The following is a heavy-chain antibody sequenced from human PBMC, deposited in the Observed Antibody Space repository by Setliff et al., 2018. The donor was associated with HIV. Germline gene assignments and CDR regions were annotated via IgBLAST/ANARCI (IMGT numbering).Heavy chain of an antibody. D-gene: IGHD3-10*01. J-gene: IGHJ3*01. CDR3: ARGGTVVRGDDAFDR. CDR1: GFTFDTYT. V-gene: IGHV3-48*01. CDR2: ISRRSTTI. Sequence: GGSLRLSCEGSGFTFDTYTLNGVRQAPGKGLEWISYISRRSTTIYYAESVKGLFIISGDNAKNSVYLQMNSLRAEDTAVYYCARGGTVVRGDDAFDRWGRGTRVTVSS.